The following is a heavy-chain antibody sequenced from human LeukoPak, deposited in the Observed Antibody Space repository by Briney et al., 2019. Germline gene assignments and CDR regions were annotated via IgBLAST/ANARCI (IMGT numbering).Heavy chain of an antibody. V-gene: IGHV4-59*01. CDR1: GGSMVGYF. CDR2: KYFSGSA. Sequence: PSETLSLTCTVSGGSMVGYFWSWIRQSPGKGLEWIAYKYFSGSANYNPSVKSRVTVSVDTSQNQFSLDLRSVTAADTAVYYCARALQGSSWSAWFDSWGQGTLVTVSS. J-gene: IGHJ5*01. D-gene: IGHD6-13*01. CDR3: ARALQGSSWSAWFDS.